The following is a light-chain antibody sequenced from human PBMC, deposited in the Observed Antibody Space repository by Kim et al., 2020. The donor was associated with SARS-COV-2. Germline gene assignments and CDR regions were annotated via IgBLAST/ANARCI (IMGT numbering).Light chain of an antibody. CDR3: QQHNSWPGT. J-gene: IGKJ1*01. CDR2: GAS. Sequence: EIVMTQSPATLSVSPGERATLSCRASQSVSSNLAWYQQKPGQAPRLLIYGASTRATGIPARFSGSGSGTEFTLTISSLQSEDVAVYYCQQHNSWPGTFGRGTKVDIK. CDR1: QSVSSN. V-gene: IGKV3-15*01.